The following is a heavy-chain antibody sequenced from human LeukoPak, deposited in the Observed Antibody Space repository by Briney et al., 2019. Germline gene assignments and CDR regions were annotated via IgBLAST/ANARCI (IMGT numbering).Heavy chain of an antibody. CDR1: GFTFSSYG. V-gene: IGHV3-23*01. CDR3: AKSPDYASGRVTGFDY. Sequence: PGGSLRLSCAASGFTFSSYGMSWVRQAPGKGLEWQSSIIGGGDTTFYADSVKGWFTISRDKSKYTLYLQLNSQRAEDTAVYYGAKSPDYASGRVTGFDYWGQGTLVTVSS. J-gene: IGHJ4*02. D-gene: IGHD3-10*01. CDR2: IIGGGDTT.